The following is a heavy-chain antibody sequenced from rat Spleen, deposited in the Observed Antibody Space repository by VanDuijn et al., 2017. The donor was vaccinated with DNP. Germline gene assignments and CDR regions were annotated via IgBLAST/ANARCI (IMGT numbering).Heavy chain of an antibody. Sequence: VQLVESGGDLVRPGRSLKLSCVASEFTFNNYWMTWIRQVPGKGLEWVASITTGGGITYYPDSVKGRFTISRDNAKNTLYLQMNSLRSEDTATYYCARDENSGNWFAYWGQGTLVTVSS. CDR1: EFTFNNYW. CDR3: ARDENSGNWFAY. D-gene: IGHD4-3*01. CDR2: ITTGGGIT. J-gene: IGHJ3*01. V-gene: IGHV5-31*01.